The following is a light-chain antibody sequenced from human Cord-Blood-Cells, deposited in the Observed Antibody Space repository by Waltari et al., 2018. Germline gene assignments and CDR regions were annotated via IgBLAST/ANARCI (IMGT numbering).Light chain of an antibody. J-gene: IGKJ4*01. V-gene: IGKV1-39*01. CDR2: AAS. CDR1: QSICSY. CDR3: QQSYGTLLT. Sequence: DSQMTQAPSSLSACVGDRVTITCRASQSICSYLNWYQQKPGKAPKPLIYAASSLQSGVPSRFSGSGSGTDCTRSISRLHTGDFATYYCQQSYGTLLTVGRRIKVGI.